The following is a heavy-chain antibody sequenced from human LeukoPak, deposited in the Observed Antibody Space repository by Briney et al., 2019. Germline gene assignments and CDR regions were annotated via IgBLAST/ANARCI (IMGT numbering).Heavy chain of an antibody. CDR3: ARLNSYDFWSGQWWFDP. D-gene: IGHD3-3*01. CDR1: GYSFTSYW. V-gene: IGHV5-51*01. CDR2: IYPGDSDT. Sequence: GESLKISCKGSGYSFTSYWIGWVRQMPGKGLEWMGIIYPGDSDTRYSPSFQGQVTISADKSIGTAYLQWSSLKASDTAMYYCARLNSYDFWSGQWWFDPWGQGTLVTVSS. J-gene: IGHJ5*02.